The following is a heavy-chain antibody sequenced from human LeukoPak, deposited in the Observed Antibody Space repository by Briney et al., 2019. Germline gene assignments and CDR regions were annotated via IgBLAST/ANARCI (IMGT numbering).Heavy chain of an antibody. Sequence: PSETLSLTCSVSGASISTYYWSWIRQPAGKGLEWIGRIHTSGSTNYNPSLKSRLTLSVDTSKNQLSLKLTSVTAADTAVYYCARAIDSSARNGFDPWGQGTLVTVSS. J-gene: IGHJ5*02. D-gene: IGHD3-22*01. CDR1: GASISTYY. CDR2: IHTSGST. CDR3: ARAIDSSARNGFDP. V-gene: IGHV4-4*07.